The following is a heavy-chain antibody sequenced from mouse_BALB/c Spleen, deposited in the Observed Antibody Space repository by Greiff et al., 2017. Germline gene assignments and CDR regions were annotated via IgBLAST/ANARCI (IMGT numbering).Heavy chain of an antibody. CDR2: ISSGGST. CDR3: ARRASTMITTDWYFDV. Sequence: EVHLVESGGGLVKPGGSLKLSCAASGFTFSSYAMSWVRQTPEKRLEWVASISSGGSTYYPDSVKGRFTISRDNARNILYLQMSSLRSEDTAMYYCARRASTMITTDWYFDVWGAGTTVTVSS. V-gene: IGHV5-6-5*01. D-gene: IGHD2-4*01. J-gene: IGHJ1*01. CDR1: GFTFSSYA.